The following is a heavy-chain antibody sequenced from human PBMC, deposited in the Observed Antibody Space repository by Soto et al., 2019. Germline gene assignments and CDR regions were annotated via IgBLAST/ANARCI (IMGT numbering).Heavy chain of an antibody. Sequence: VSVKVSCKASGYTFTSYAMHWVRQSPVQRLEWMGWINAGNGNTKYSQKFQGRVTITRDTSASTAYMELSSLRSEDTAVYYCARPGIAVAGTKKTFDYWGPGNLVTSP. CDR1: GYTFTSYA. CDR3: ARPGIAVAGTKKTFDY. V-gene: IGHV1-3*01. CDR2: INAGNGNT. J-gene: IGHJ4*02. D-gene: IGHD6-19*01.